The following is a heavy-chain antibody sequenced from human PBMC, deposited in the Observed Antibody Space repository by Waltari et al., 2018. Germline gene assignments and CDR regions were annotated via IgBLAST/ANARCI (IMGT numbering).Heavy chain of an antibody. Sequence: EVQVVESGVGLVQPGGYLKLSCATSGFSFSRSSIHWVRQTCGKGLEWVRRIRREPDNSATAYRAAVKGRFTISRDDSKNTAFLQMNGVMSEDTAEYYCSGGEVTGTDFWGQGTLVTVS. CDR1: GFSFSRSS. CDR2: IRREPDNSAT. D-gene: IGHD6-19*01. V-gene: IGHV3-73*01. CDR3: SGGEVTGTDF. J-gene: IGHJ4*02.